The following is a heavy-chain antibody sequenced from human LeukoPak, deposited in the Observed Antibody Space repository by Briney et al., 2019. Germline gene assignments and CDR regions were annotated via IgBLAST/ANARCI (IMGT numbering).Heavy chain of an antibody. J-gene: IGHJ4*02. CDR1: GFTFSSYA. Sequence: GRSLRLSCAASGFTFSSYAMHWVRQAPGKGLEWVAVISYDGSNKYYADSVKGRFTISRDNSKNTLYLQMNSLRAEDTAVYYCASSAVARSYWGQGTLVTVSS. D-gene: IGHD6-19*01. V-gene: IGHV3-30-3*01. CDR2: ISYDGSNK. CDR3: ASSAVARSY.